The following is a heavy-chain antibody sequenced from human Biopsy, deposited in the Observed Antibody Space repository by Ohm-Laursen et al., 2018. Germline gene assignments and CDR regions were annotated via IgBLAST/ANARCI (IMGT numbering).Heavy chain of an antibody. CDR3: ARGPHSGSHSCFDY. D-gene: IGHD1-26*01. Sequence: SSVKVSCKASGYTFISYGISWVRQAPGQGLEWMGGIIPMFGTANYAQMFQGRVTISADESTSTSYMELSSLTTEDTAIYYCARGPHSGSHSCFDYWGRGTLVTVPS. CDR1: GYTFISYG. J-gene: IGHJ4*02. CDR2: IIPMFGTA. V-gene: IGHV1-69*01.